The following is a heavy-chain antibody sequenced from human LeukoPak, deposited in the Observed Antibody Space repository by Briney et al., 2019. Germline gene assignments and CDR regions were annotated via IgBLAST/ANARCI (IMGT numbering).Heavy chain of an antibody. J-gene: IGHJ4*02. CDR3: ARQGRSSYFDY. V-gene: IGHV4-59*08. D-gene: IGHD1-26*01. Sequence: PSETLSLTCTVSGGSISSYYWSWIRQPPGKGLEWIGYIYYSGSTNCNPSLKSRVTISVDTSKNQFSLKLSSVTAADTAVYYCARQGRSSYFDYWGQGTLVTVSS. CDR1: GGSISSYY. CDR2: IYYSGST.